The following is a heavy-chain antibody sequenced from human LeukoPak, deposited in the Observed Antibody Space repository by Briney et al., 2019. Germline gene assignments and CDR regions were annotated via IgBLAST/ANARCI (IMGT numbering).Heavy chain of an antibody. J-gene: IGHJ5*02. CDR2: IYYSGSP. D-gene: IGHD4-23*01. V-gene: IGHV4-31*03. CDR1: GGSISSGDYY. CDR3: ARGSTTVVTVSWFDP. Sequence: SETLSLTCTVSGGSISSGDYYWSWIRQHPGKGLEWIGYIYYSGSPYYNPSLKSRVTISVDTSKNQFSLKLSSATAADTAVYYCARGSTTVVTVSWFDPWGQGTLVTVSS.